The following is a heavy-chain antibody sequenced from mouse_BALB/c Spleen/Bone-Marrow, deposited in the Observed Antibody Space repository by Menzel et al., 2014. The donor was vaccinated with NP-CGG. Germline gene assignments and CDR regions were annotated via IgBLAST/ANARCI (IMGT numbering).Heavy chain of an antibody. CDR1: GFDFSRYW. D-gene: IGHD2-2*01. CDR2: ITPDSSTI. J-gene: IGHJ3*01. V-gene: IGHV4-1*02. Sequence: EVQLVESGGGLVQPGGSLKLSCEASGFDFSRYWMTWVRPAPGKGLEWIGEITPDSSTINYTPSLKDKFIISRDNAKNTLYLQMSKVRSEDTALYYCARHPALWLRRGFAYWGQGTLVTVSA. CDR3: ARHPALWLRRGFAY.